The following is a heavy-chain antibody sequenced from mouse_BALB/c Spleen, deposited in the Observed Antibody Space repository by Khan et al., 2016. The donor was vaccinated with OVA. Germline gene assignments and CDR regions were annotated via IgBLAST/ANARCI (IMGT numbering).Heavy chain of an antibody. V-gene: IGHV5-6*01. CDR1: GFTFSSYG. CDR3: SSYLTESFAY. J-gene: IGHJ3*01. D-gene: IGHD4-1*01. Sequence: EVELVESGGDLVKPGGSLKLSCAASGFTFSSYGMSWVRQTPDKRLEWVATISSAGDYTYYPDNVKGRFTISSDNANNTLYLTMSSLRYDDTARFYWSSYLTESFAYWGQGTRVTVSA. CDR2: ISSAGDYT.